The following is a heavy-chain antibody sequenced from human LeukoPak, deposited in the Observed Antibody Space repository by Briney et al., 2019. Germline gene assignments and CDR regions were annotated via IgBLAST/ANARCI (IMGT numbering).Heavy chain of an antibody. J-gene: IGHJ4*02. V-gene: IGHV3-30*02. D-gene: IGHD6-19*01. CDR3: AKDPSRGYSSGWYFDY. Sequence: GGSLTLSCAASGFTFSSYGMHWVRQAPGQGLEWVAFIRYDGSNKYYADSVKGRFTISRDNSKNTLYLQMNSLRPEDTAVYYCAKDPSRGYSSGWYFDYWGQGTLVTVSS. CDR1: GFTFSSYG. CDR2: IRYDGSNK.